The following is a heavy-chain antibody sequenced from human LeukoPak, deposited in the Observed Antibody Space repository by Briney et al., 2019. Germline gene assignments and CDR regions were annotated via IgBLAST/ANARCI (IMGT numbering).Heavy chain of an antibody. J-gene: IGHJ4*02. V-gene: IGHV3-66*01. CDR1: GSSVDSVF. CDR2: IMPGGHI. Sequence: GGSLRLSCRASGSSVDSVFMNWVRQPPGKGLEWVSFIMPGGHIDYTDSVKGRFTISRDSFKNTLSLQMNSLRVDDSAVYYCARGNSATTTFDFWGQETLVTVSS. D-gene: IGHD4-17*01. CDR3: ARGNSATTTFDF.